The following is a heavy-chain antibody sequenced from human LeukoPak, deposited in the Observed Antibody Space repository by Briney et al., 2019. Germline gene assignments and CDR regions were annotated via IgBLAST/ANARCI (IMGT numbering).Heavy chain of an antibody. D-gene: IGHD6-19*01. J-gene: IGHJ4*02. Sequence: QPGGPLRLSCAASGFTFSSYAMHWVRQAPGKELEYVSGISSDGSSTYYANTVKGRFTISRDNSKNALYLQMGSLRGDDMGVYYCARVGPGSGWYDYWGQGTLVTVSS. CDR3: ARVGPGSGWYDY. CDR1: GFTFSSYA. V-gene: IGHV3-64*01. CDR2: ISSDGSST.